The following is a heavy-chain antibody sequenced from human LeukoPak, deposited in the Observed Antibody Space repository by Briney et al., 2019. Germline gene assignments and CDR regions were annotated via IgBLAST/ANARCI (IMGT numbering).Heavy chain of an antibody. D-gene: IGHD2-2*01. CDR1: GFTFSSYE. J-gene: IGHJ4*02. V-gene: IGHV3-48*03. CDR2: ISNSGSTI. CDR3: ARDMDPTLSYYFDY. Sequence: GGSLRLSCAASGFTFSSYEMNWVRQAPGKGLEWVSYISNSGSTIYYADSVKGRFTISRDNAKNSLYLQMNSLRAEDTAVYYCARDMDPTLSYYFDYWGQGTLVTVSS.